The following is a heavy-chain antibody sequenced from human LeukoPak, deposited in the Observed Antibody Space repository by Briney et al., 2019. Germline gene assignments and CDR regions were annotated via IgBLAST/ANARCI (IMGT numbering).Heavy chain of an antibody. J-gene: IGHJ6*03. Sequence: GGSLRLSCTASGFTFSNYAMSWVRQAPGKGLQWVSDIRASGDTTHYADSVKGRFTISRDNSKNTLYLQMNSLRAENTAVYYCAKNFASAWNYYMDVWGKGTTVTVSS. D-gene: IGHD6-19*01. CDR2: IRASGDTT. CDR1: GFTFSNYA. V-gene: IGHV3-23*01. CDR3: AKNFASAWNYYMDV.